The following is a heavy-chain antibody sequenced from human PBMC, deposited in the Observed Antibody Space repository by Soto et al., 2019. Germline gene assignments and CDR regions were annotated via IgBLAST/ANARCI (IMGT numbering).Heavy chain of an antibody. CDR1: GYTFTGYY. CDR3: ARDLPIVGTTTWDY. CDR2: INPNNGGT. Sequence: QVQLVQSGAEAKKSGASVMVSCKASGYTFTGYYIHWVRHTPGQGLEWMGWINPNNGGTNYVQKFQGRVTMTRDTSISTAYMELHRLTSDDTAVYYCARDLPIVGTTTWDYWGQGTLVTVSS. V-gene: IGHV1-2*02. D-gene: IGHD1-26*01. J-gene: IGHJ4*02.